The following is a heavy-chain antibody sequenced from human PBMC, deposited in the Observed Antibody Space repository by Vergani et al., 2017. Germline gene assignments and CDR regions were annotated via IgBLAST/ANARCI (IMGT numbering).Heavy chain of an antibody. Sequence: QVQLVQSGAEVKKPGASVKVPCKASRYTFTDYYMHWVRQAPGQGLEWMGWINPNTGGTDYAQKFQGRVALTRDTSISTAYMELSRLRSDDTAVYYCARGDYGILTGYRYWGQGTLVTVSA. CDR1: RYTFTDYY. CDR3: ARGDYGILTGYRY. V-gene: IGHV1-2*02. D-gene: IGHD3-9*01. J-gene: IGHJ4*02. CDR2: INPNTGGT.